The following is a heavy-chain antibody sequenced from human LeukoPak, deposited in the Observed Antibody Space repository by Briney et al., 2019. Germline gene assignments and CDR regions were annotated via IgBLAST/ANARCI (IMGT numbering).Heavy chain of an antibody. CDR3: AKMFAPCSGYDYPDY. Sequence: GRSLRLSCAASGFTFSSYGMHWVRQAPGKGLEWVAVISYDGSNKYYADSVKGRFTISRDNSKNTLYLQMNSLRAEDTAVYYCAKMFAPCSGYDYPDYWGQGTLVTVSS. J-gene: IGHJ4*02. D-gene: IGHD5-12*01. V-gene: IGHV3-30*18. CDR1: GFTFSSYG. CDR2: ISYDGSNK.